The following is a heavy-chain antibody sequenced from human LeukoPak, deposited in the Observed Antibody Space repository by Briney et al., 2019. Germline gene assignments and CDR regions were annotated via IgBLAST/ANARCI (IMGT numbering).Heavy chain of an antibody. V-gene: IGHV3-15*01. CDR1: GFXFSDAW. CDR3: TTEYWGSFNY. J-gene: IGHJ4*02. D-gene: IGHD7-27*01. Sequence: GGSLRLSCAASGFXFSDAWMSWVRQAPGKGLEWVGRIKSKTDGGTTDYAAPVKGRFSISRDDSRNTLYLQMNSLKTEDTAVYYCTTEYWGSFNYWGQGTLVTVSS. CDR2: IKSKTDGGTT.